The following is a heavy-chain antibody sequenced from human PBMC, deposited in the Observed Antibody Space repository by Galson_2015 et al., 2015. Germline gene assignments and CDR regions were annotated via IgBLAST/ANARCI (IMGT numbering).Heavy chain of an antibody. V-gene: IGHV3-30*18. CDR2: ISYDGSNK. CDR3: AKDAAAPEWELLHNFDY. CDR1: GFTFSSYG. Sequence: SLRLSCAASGFTFSSYGMHWVRQAPGKGLEWVAVISYDGSNKYYADSVKGRFTISRDNSKNTLYLQMNSLRAEDTAVYYCAKDAAAPEWELLHNFDYWGQGTLVTVSS. J-gene: IGHJ4*02. D-gene: IGHD1-26*01.